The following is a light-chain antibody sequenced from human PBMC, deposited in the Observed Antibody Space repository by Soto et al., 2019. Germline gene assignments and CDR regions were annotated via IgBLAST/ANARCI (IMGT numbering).Light chain of an antibody. CDR1: SSDVGSYNY. CDR3: SSYTISSSYV. CDR2: DVS. J-gene: IGLJ1*01. V-gene: IGLV2-14*03. Sequence: QSALTQPASVSGSPGQSITISCTGTSSDVGSYNYVSWYQHHPGRAPKLIIYDVSDRPSGVSNRFSGSKSGNTASLTISGLQGEDDADYYCSSYTISSSYVFGTGTKLTVL.